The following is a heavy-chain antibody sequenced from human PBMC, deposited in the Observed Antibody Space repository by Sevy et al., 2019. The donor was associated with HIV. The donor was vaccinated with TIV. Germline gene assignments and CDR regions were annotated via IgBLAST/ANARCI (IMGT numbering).Heavy chain of an antibody. V-gene: IGHV4-31*03. CDR2: ISYSGRT. CDR3: ARANAYLTSDAFDL. J-gene: IGHJ3*01. D-gene: IGHD1-26*01. Sequence: SETLSLTCTVSGGSISSLNYYWTWIRQHPGKGLEWIGYISYSGRTNYNPSLKSRLTISLDTSKNQFSLRRSSVTAADTALFYCARANAYLTSDAFDLWGQGTMVTVSS. CDR1: GGSISSLNYY.